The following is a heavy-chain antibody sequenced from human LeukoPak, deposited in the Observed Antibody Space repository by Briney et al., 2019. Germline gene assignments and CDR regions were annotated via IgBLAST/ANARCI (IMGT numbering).Heavy chain of an antibody. CDR2: INHSGST. D-gene: IGHD2-15*01. J-gene: IGHJ6*02. V-gene: IGHV4-34*01. Sequence: SETLSLTCAVYGGSFSGYYWSWIRQPPGKGLEWIGEINHSGSTNYNPSLKSRVIISVDTSKNQFSLKLSSVTAADTAVYYCARGYCSGGSCVHYYYYGMDVWGQGTTVTVSS. CDR1: GGSFSGYY. CDR3: ARGYCSGGSCVHYYYYGMDV.